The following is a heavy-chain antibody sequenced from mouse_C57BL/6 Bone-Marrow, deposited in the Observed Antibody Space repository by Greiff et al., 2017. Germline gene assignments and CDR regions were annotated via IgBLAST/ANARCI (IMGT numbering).Heavy chain of an antibody. Sequence: QVQLQQSGAELVKPGASVKLSCKASGYTFTSYWMHWVKQRPGQGLEWIGMIHPNSGSTNYNEKFKSKATLTVDKSSSTAYMQLSSLTSEDSAVYYCARKDLYDDYDGAWFAYWGQGTLVTVSA. V-gene: IGHV1-64*01. D-gene: IGHD2-4*01. CDR3: ARKDLYDDYDGAWFAY. J-gene: IGHJ3*01. CDR1: GYTFTSYW. CDR2: IHPNSGST.